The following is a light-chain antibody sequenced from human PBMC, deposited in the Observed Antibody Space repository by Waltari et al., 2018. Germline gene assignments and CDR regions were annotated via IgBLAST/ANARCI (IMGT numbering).Light chain of an antibody. J-gene: IGKJ1*01. V-gene: IGKV3-20*01. CDR1: QSIGSN. CDR3: QQYGSSPWT. Sequence: EIVMTQSPATLSVSPGESATLSCRASQSIGSNLAWYQQKPGQAPRLLIYGASSRATGIPDRFSGSGSGTDFTLTISRLEPEDFAVYYCQQYGSSPWTFGQGTKVEIK. CDR2: GAS.